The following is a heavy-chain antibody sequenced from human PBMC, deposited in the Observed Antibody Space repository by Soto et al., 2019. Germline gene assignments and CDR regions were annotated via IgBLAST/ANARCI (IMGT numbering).Heavy chain of an antibody. J-gene: IGHJ4*02. D-gene: IGHD2-2*02. CDR3: AKSPNFYCSSPNCYKYYFDH. Sequence: GGSLRLSCAASGFTFNTYGMHWVRQAPGKGLEWVAVISYDGSEKYYVDSVMGRFTISKDNSKNTLYLQMNSLRPEDTAVYYCAKSPNFYCSSPNCYKYYFDHWGQGTRVTVSS. V-gene: IGHV3-30*18. CDR2: ISYDGSEK. CDR1: GFTFNTYG.